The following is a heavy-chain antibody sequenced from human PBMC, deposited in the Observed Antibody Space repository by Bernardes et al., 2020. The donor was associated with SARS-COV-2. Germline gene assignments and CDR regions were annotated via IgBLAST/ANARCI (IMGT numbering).Heavy chain of an antibody. D-gene: IGHD3-10*01. CDR1: GDTFSDYA. V-gene: IGHV1-69*04. CDR2: IIPSLDVA. CDR3: ARATMVRQAFLYYYHGMDV. J-gene: IGHJ6*02. Sequence: SVKVSCKASGDTFSDYAINWVRQAPGQGLEWVGRIIPSLDVANYAPKFQGRVTITADKSTTTAHIELSSLGFEDTAIYYCARATMVRQAFLYYYHGMDVWGQGTTVTISS.